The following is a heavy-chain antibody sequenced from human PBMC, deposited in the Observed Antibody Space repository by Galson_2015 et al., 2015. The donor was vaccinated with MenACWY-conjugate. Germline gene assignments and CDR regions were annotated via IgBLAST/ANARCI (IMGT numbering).Heavy chain of an antibody. CDR3: ARRNYGQAFDY. V-gene: IGHV1-18*01. J-gene: IGHJ4*02. CDR1: AYTFINCG. Sequence: SVKVSCKASAYTFINCGISWVRQAPGQGLEWMGWISPYNGNTNSAQKLQGRVTMTTDTSTSTAYMELRSLRSDDTAVYYCARRNYGQAFDYWGQGTLVTVSS. CDR2: ISPYNGNT. D-gene: IGHD3-16*01.